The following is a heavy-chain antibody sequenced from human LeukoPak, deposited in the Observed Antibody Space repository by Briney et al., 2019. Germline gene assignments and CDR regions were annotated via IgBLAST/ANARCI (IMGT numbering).Heavy chain of an antibody. CDR2: VSGSASST. CDR1: GFTVSSNY. CDR3: AKDKHEVVPAADEY. V-gene: IGHV3-23*01. J-gene: IGHJ4*02. Sequence: GGSLRLSCAASGFTVSSNYMSWVRQTPGKGPEWVSGVSGSASSTYYTDSVKGRFTISRDNSKNTLYLQMNSLRAEDTALYYCAKDKHEVVPAADEYWGQGTLVTVSS. D-gene: IGHD2-2*01.